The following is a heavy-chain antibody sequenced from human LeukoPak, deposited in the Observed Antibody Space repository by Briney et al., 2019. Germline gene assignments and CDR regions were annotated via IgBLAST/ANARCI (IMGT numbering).Heavy chain of an antibody. J-gene: IGHJ4*02. V-gene: IGHV1-2*04. D-gene: IGHD3-10*01. CDR1: GYTFTSYG. CDR3: ASGRLWFGEQRSY. CDR2: INPNSGGT. Sequence: ASVTVSCKASGYTFTSYGISWVRQAPGQGLEWMGWINPNSGGTNYAQKFQGWVTMTRDTSISTAYMELSSLRSEDTAVYYCASGRLWFGEQRSYWGQGTLVTVSS.